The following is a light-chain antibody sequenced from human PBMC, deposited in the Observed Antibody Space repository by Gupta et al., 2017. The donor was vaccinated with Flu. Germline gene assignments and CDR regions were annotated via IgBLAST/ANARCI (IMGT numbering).Light chain of an antibody. V-gene: IGLV2-23*03. J-gene: IGLJ1*01. CDR3: CSFAGSSTFERV. CDR2: GGS. CDR1: NSDFGTYHL. Sequence: QSALTQPASVSGSPGQSITISCTGTNSDFGTYHLVSWDQQHPGKAPKLIIYGGSKRPSGVSNRFSGSTAGNTASLTISGLQPENEADYYCCSFAGSSTFERVFATGTKVTVL.